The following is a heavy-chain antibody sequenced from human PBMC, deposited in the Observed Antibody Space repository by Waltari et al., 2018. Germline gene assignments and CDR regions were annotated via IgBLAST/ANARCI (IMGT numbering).Heavy chain of an antibody. Sequence: EVQLLESGGGLVQPGGSLRLYWEASGFTFIRYSLSWVRQAPGKGLEWVSAISGSGGSTYYADSVKGRFTISRDNSKNTLYLQMNSLRAEDTAVYYCAKELEPSNFDYWGQGTLVTVSS. CDR3: AKELEPSNFDY. CDR1: GFTFIRYS. CDR2: ISGSGGST. D-gene: IGHD1-1*01. J-gene: IGHJ4*02. V-gene: IGHV3-23*01.